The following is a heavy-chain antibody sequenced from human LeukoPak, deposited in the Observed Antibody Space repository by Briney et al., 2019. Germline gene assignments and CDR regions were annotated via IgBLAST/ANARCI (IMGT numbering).Heavy chain of an antibody. J-gene: IGHJ4*02. CDR1: GFTFSSYT. CDR3: AKGGKWDVTPFDY. CDR2: ISGGGGST. V-gene: IGHV3-23*01. D-gene: IGHD1-26*01. Sequence: GGSLRLSCAASGFTFSSYTMHWIRQAPGKGLEWVSTISGGGGSTYYADSVKGRFTISRDNSKNTLYLQVNSLRAEDTAVYYCAKGGKWDVTPFDYWGQGTLVTVSS.